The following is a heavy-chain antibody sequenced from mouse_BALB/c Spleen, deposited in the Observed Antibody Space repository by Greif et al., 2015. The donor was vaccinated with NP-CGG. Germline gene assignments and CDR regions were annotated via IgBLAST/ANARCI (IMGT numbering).Heavy chain of an antibody. CDR1: GYTFTSSW. J-gene: IGHJ2*01. CDR2: IHPNSGNT. CDR3: AKSGDYDNSFDY. Sequence: VQRVESGSVLVRPGASVKLSCKASGYTFTSSWMHWAKQRPGQGLEWIGEIHPNSGNTNYNEKFKGKATLTIDTSSSTAYVDLSSLTSEDSAVYYCAKSGDYDNSFDYWGQGTTLTVSS. D-gene: IGHD2-4*01. V-gene: IGHV1S130*01.